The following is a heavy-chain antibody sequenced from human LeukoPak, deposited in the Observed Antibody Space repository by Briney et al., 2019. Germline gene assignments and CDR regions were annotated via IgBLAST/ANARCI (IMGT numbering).Heavy chain of an antibody. CDR3: ARDRCTGGSCAAFDI. D-gene: IGHD2-15*01. V-gene: IGHV4-59*01. J-gene: IGHJ3*02. Sequence: SETLSLTCTVSGGSISTYYWSWIRQPPGKGLEWSGYIYYTGGTNYNPSLKSRVTISVDASKNQFSLKLSSVTAADTAVYYCARDRCTGGSCAAFDIWGQGTVVTVSS. CDR1: GGSISTYY. CDR2: IYYTGGT.